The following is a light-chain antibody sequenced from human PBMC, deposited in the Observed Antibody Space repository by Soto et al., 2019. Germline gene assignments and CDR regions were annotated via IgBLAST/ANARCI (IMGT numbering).Light chain of an antibody. CDR3: SSYVGYHTLYD. CDR2: EVS. CDR1: SSDVGGYNY. V-gene: IGLV2-8*01. J-gene: IGLJ1*01. Sequence: QSVLTQPPSASGSPGQSVTISCTGTSSDVGGYNYVSWYQQHPGKAPRLMIYEVSKRPSGVPDRFSGSKSGNTASLTVSGLQAEDEADYNSSSYVGYHTLYDFGTGTKETVL.